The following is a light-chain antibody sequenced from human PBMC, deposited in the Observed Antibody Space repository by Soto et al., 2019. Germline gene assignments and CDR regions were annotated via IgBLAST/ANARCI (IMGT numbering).Light chain of an antibody. Sequence: IHMTQSPSTLSASVGNRVTITCRASQSISRWLAWYQQKPGKAPKVLIWDASSLQRGVPSRFSGSGSGTEFTLTISSLQPHDFATYYCQQYNGYSTCTFGQGTKVDTK. V-gene: IGKV1-5*01. CDR2: DAS. CDR1: QSISRW. J-gene: IGKJ1*01. CDR3: QQYNGYSTCT.